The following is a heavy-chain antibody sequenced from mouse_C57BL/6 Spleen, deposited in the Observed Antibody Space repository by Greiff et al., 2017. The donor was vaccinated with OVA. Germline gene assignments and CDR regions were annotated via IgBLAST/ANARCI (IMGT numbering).Heavy chain of an antibody. Sequence: QVHVKQPGAELVRPGSSVKLSCKASGYTFTSYWMHWVKQRPIQGLEWIGNIDPSDSETHYNQKFKDKATLTVDKSSSTAYMQLSSLTSEDSAVYYCARRGGTRYFDYWGQGTTLTVSS. V-gene: IGHV1-52*01. CDR3: ARRGGTRYFDY. D-gene: IGHD4-1*01. J-gene: IGHJ2*01. CDR1: GYTFTSYW. CDR2: IDPSDSET.